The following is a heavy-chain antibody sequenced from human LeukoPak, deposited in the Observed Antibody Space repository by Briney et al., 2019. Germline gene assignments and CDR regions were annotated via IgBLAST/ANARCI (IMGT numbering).Heavy chain of an antibody. V-gene: IGHV1-2*06. CDR1: GYTFTGSY. D-gene: IGHD3-10*01. J-gene: IGHJ4*02. CDR2: IDPNGGGT. Sequence: HRASVKVSCKASGYTFTGSYMHWVRQAPGQGLEWMGRIDPNGGGTNYAQKFQGRVTMTRDTSISTAYMELSRLRSDDTAVYCCARELWFDYWGQGTLVTVSS. CDR3: ARELWFDY.